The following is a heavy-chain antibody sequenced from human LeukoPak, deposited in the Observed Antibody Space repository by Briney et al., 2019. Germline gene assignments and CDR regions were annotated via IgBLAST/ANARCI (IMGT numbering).Heavy chain of an antibody. CDR2: ISPSSSTT. V-gene: IGHV3-48*04. Sequence: GGSLRLSCAASGFTFSTYSMNWVRQAPGKGLEWLSYISPSSSTTHYADSVKGRFTISRDDAKNSLYLQMNSLRAEDTAVYYCTRAHGYRKTLLDYWGQGTLVTVSS. CDR3: TRAHGYRKTLLDY. J-gene: IGHJ4*02. D-gene: IGHD6-13*01. CDR1: GFTFSTYS.